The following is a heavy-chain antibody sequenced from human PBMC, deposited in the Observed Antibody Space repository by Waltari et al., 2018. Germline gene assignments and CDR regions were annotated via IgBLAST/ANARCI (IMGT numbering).Heavy chain of an antibody. Sequence: QVQLQESGPGLVKPSETLSLTCVVSGYSISSGFYWGWIRQPPGKGLEWIASIHHIGITNYNPSLQSRVIISVDTSKNQFSLKLNSVTATDTAVYYCGRLEGQLVEYWGQGTLVTVSS. V-gene: IGHV4-38-2*01. CDR1: GYSISSGFY. CDR2: IHHIGIT. D-gene: IGHD6-6*01. CDR3: GRLEGQLVEY. J-gene: IGHJ4*02.